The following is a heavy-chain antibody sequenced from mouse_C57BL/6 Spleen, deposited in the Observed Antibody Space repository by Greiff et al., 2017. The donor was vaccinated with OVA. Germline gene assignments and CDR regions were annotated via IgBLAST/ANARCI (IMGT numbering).Heavy chain of an antibody. CDR2: IHPKSGST. Sequence: QVQLKQPGAELVKPGASVKLSCKASGYTFTSYWMHWVKQRPGQGLEWIGMIHPKSGSTNYNEKFKSKATLTVDKSSSTAYMQLSSLTSEDSAVYYCAKGYYVDWYCDVWGTGTTVTVSS. D-gene: IGHD2-3*01. CDR1: GYTFTSYW. J-gene: IGHJ1*03. V-gene: IGHV1-64*01. CDR3: AKGYYVDWYCDV.